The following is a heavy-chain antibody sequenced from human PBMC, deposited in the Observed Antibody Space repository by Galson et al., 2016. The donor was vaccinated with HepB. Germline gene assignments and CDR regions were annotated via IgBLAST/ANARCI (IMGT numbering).Heavy chain of an antibody. CDR2: IDADGSGT. CDR3: TTAFEF. CDR1: GFTFTNYW. V-gene: IGHV3-74*01. J-gene: IGHJ4*02. Sequence: SLRLSCAASGFTFTNYWIHWVRQVPGKGLEWVARIDADGSGTSFADSVRGRFAISRDNAKNTLSPQMDSLRAEDTAVYFCTTAFEFWGQGSPVTVSS.